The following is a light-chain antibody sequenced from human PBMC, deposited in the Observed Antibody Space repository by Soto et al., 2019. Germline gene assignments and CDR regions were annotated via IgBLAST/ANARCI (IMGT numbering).Light chain of an antibody. CDR2: GVY. Sequence: IVLTQSPGTLSLSPGERATLSCRASQTGNNNYLAWYQHKSGQAPRLLIHGVYTRASGIPDRFSGSGSGTEFTLTITRLEPEDSAVYFCQHYGYSQWTFGKGNKV. CDR3: QHYGYSQWT. J-gene: IGKJ1*01. CDR1: QTGNNNY. V-gene: IGKV3-20*01.